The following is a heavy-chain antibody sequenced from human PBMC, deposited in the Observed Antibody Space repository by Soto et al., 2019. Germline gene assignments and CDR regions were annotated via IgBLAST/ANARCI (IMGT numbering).Heavy chain of an antibody. V-gene: IGHV3-30-3*01. J-gene: IGHJ6*02. CDR1: GFTFSSYA. CDR2: ISYDGSNK. Sequence: GGSLRLSCAASGFTFSSYAMHWVRQAPGKGLEWVAVISYDGSNKYYADSVKGRFTISRDSSKNTLYLQMNSLRAEDTAVYYCARDPIVVVPAAKYYYYYYGMDVWGQGTTVTVSS. D-gene: IGHD2-2*01. CDR3: ARDPIVVVPAAKYYYYYYGMDV.